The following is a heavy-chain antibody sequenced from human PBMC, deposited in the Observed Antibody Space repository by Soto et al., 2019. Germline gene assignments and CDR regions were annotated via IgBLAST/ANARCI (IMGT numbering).Heavy chain of an antibody. V-gene: IGHV3-33*01. D-gene: IGHD2-15*01. CDR2: IWFDGSNK. CDR1: GFTFSSYA. J-gene: IGHJ4*02. CDR3: ARGQLPAATTYFDF. Sequence: QVPLVESGGGVVQPGGSLRLSCAASGFTFSSYAIHWVRQAPGKVLEWVAIIWFDGSNKYYADSVKGRFSISRDNSKNTLFLQMDSLRAEDTAVYYCARGQLPAATTYFDFWGQGTLVIVSS.